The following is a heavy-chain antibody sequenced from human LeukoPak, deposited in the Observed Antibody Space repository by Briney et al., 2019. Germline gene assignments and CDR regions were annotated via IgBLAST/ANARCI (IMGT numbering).Heavy chain of an antibody. J-gene: IGHJ5*02. CDR3: ARVSAVVVVAAAGGWFDP. Sequence: GGSLRLSCAASGFTFSSYAMHWVRQAPGKGLEWVAVISYDGSNKYYADSVKGRFTISRDNSKNTLYLQMNSLRAEDTAVYYCARVSAVVVVAAAGGWFDPWGQGTLVTVSS. CDR1: GFTFSSYA. D-gene: IGHD2-15*01. V-gene: IGHV3-30-3*01. CDR2: ISYDGSNK.